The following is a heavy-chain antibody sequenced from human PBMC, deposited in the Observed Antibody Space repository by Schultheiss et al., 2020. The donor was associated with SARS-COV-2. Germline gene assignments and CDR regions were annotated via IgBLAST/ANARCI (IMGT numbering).Heavy chain of an antibody. Sequence: SETLSLTCTVSGGSISSGGYYWSWIRQPPGKGLEWIGEINHSGSTNYNPSLKSRVTISVDTSKNQFSLKLSSVTAADTAVYYCARDWGGAVAGTEWYFDLWGRGTLVTVSS. CDR1: GGSISSGGYY. J-gene: IGHJ2*01. D-gene: IGHD6-19*01. CDR3: ARDWGGAVAGTEWYFDL. CDR2: INHSGST. V-gene: IGHV4-61*08.